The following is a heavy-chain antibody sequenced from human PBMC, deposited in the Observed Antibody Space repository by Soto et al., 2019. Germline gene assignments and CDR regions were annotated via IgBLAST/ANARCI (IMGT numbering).Heavy chain of an antibody. CDR3: ARGRAYYDILTGYYNYYFDY. CDR1: GGSIISYY. CDR2: IYYSGST. V-gene: IGHV4-59*01. Sequence: PSETLSLTCTVSGGSIISYYWSWIRQPPGKGLEWIGYIYYSGSTNYNPSLKSRVTISVDTSKNQFSLKLSSVTAADTAVYYCARGRAYYDILTGYYNYYFDYWSQGTLVTVSS. D-gene: IGHD3-9*01. J-gene: IGHJ4*02.